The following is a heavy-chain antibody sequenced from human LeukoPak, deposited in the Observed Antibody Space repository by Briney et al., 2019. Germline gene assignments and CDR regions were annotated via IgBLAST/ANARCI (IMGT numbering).Heavy chain of an antibody. CDR1: GYTFAGYY. V-gene: IGHV1-2*02. J-gene: IGHJ4*02. CDR3: ARARIAAAGTEVFDY. D-gene: IGHD6-13*01. Sequence: GASVKVSCKASGYTFAGYYMHWVRQAPGQGLEWMGWINPNSGGTNYAQKFQGRVTMTRDTSISTAYMELSRLRSDDTAVYYCARARIAAAGTEVFDYWGQGTLVTVS. CDR2: INPNSGGT.